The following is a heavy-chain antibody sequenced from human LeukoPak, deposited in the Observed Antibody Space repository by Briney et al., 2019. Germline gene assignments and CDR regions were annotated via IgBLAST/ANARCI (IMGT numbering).Heavy chain of an antibody. CDR3: ARNTSLRYCSGGSCGGMDV. CDR1: GFTFSTYT. D-gene: IGHD2-15*01. CDR2: ISSSSSYI. V-gene: IGHV3-21*01. Sequence: GGSLRLSCAASGFTFSTYTMNWVRQAPGKGLEWVSSISSSSSYIYYADSVKGRFTISRDNAKNSLYLQMNSLRAEDTAVYYCARNTSLRYCSGGSCGGMDVWGQGTTVTVSS. J-gene: IGHJ6*02.